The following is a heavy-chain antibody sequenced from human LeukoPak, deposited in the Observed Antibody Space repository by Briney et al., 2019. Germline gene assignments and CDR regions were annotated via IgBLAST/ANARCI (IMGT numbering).Heavy chain of an antibody. CDR3: AKDWPTTVTTAYFDY. V-gene: IGHV3-30-3*01. D-gene: IGHD4-17*01. J-gene: IGHJ4*02. Sequence: GGSLRLSCAASGFTFSSYAMHWVRQAPGKGLEWVAVISYDGSNKYYADSVKGRFTISRDNSKNTLYLQMNSLRAEDTAVYYCAKDWPTTVTTAYFDYWGQGTLVTVSS. CDR2: ISYDGSNK. CDR1: GFTFSSYA.